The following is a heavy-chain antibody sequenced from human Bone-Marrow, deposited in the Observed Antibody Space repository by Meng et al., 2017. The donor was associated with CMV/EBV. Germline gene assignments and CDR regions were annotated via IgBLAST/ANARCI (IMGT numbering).Heavy chain of an antibody. CDR3: ARRADSYDWFDP. Sequence: KVSCKGSGYTFTNYWIVWVRQMPGKGLEWMGIIYPSDSDTKHSPSLQGQVSISADQSINTAYLQWSRLKASDTAMYYCARRADSYDWFDPWGQGTLVTVSS. CDR1: GYTFTNYW. V-gene: IGHV5-51*01. CDR2: IYPSDSDT. J-gene: IGHJ5*02. D-gene: IGHD2-21*01.